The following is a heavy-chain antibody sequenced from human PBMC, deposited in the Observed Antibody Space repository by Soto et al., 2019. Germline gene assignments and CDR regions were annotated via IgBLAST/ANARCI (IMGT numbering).Heavy chain of an antibody. D-gene: IGHD3-10*01. Sequence: SETLSLTCTVSGGSISSYYWSWIRQPPGKGLEWIWYIYYSGSTNYNPSLKSRVTISVDTSKNQFYLKLSSVTAADTAVYYCARVQIHKYYGSRSYFSPPCDYGMDVWGQGTPVTVSS. V-gene: IGHV4-59*01. CDR2: IYYSGST. J-gene: IGHJ6*02. CDR1: GGSISSYY. CDR3: ARVQIHKYYGSRSYFSPPCDYGMDV.